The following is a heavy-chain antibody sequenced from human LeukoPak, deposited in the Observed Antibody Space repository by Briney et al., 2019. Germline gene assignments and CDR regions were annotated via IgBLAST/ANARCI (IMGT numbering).Heavy chain of an antibody. Sequence: ASVKVSCKASGGTFSSYAISWVRQAPGQGLEWMGGTIPIFGTANYAQKFQGRVTITADKSTSTAYMELSSLRSEDTAVYYCARGQLVPDAFDIWGQGTMVTVSS. CDR2: TIPIFGTA. V-gene: IGHV1-69*06. CDR1: GGTFSSYA. CDR3: ARGQLVPDAFDI. D-gene: IGHD1-1*01. J-gene: IGHJ3*02.